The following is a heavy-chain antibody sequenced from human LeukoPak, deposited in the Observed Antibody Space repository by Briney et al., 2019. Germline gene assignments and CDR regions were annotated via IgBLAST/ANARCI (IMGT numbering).Heavy chain of an antibody. V-gene: IGHV5-51*01. Sequence: HGESLKISCKGSGYSFTSYWIGWVRPMPGEGLEWMGIIYPGDSDTRYSPSFQGQVTISAAKSISTAYLQWSSLKASDTAMYYCARPLGSGWPYYFDYWGQGTLVTVSS. CDR1: GYSFTSYW. CDR3: ARPLGSGWPYYFDY. J-gene: IGHJ4*02. CDR2: IYPGDSDT. D-gene: IGHD6-19*01.